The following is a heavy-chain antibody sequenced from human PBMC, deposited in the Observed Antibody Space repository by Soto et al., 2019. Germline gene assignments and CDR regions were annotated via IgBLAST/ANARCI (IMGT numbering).Heavy chain of an antibody. CDR2: INPKSGGT. D-gene: IGHD2-8*01. V-gene: IGHV1-2*04. J-gene: IGHJ6*02. CDR3: ARGDSTDCSNGVCSFFYNHDMDV. Sequence: XSVKVSCKASGYIFTCYHIHWVRQAPGQGLEWLGRINPKSGGTSTAQKFQGWVTMTTDTSISTASMELTRLTSDDTAIYYCARGDSTDCSNGVCSFFYNHDMDVWGQGTTVTVSS. CDR1: GYIFTCYH.